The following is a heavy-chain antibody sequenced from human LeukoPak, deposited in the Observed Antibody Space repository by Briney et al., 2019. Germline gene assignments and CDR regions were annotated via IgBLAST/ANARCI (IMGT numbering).Heavy chain of an antibody. CDR3: ARGSEMDTMSYWFGP. CDR2: IRYSGSDI. Sequence: GGSLRLSCAGSGFTFSDYAMRWVRQAPGKGLEWVSSIRYSGSDIYYSDSVKGRFTISRDNSKNTLYLQMNSLRVEDTAVYYCARGSEMDTMSYWFGPWGQGTLVTVS. D-gene: IGHD5-24*01. CDR1: GFTFSDYA. J-gene: IGHJ5*02. V-gene: IGHV3-23*01.